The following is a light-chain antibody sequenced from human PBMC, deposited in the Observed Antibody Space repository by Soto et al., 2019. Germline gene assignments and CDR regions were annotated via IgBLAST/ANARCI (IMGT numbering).Light chain of an antibody. J-gene: IGKJ5*01. CDR1: QSVSSSY. Sequence: LPLSPGEEATVSCRASQSVSSSYLAWYQQKPGQAPRLLISGASSRATGIPDRFSGSGSGTDFTLTISRLEPEDFAVYYCQQYGSSPITLGQGTRLEIK. CDR3: QQYGSSPIT. CDR2: GAS. V-gene: IGKV3-20*01.